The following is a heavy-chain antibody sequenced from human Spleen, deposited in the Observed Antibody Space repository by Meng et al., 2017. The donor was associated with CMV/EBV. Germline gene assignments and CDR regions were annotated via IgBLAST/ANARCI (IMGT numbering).Heavy chain of an antibody. CDR3: TRGQLEVRARGVFDI. CDR2: ILGSGDST. J-gene: IGHJ3*02. D-gene: IGHD1-1*01. CDR1: GFTFDRFA. Sequence: GGSLRLSCAASGFTFDRFAMTWVRQAPGKGLEWVSAILGSGDSTYYADSVKGRFTISRDNSKNTLFLQMSSLRAQDTAVYYCTRGQLEVRARGVFDIWGQGTMVTVSS. V-gene: IGHV3-23*01.